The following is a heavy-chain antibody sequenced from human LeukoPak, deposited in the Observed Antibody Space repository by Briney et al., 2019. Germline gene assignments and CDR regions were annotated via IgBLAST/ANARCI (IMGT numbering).Heavy chain of an antibody. D-gene: IGHD2-21*02. J-gene: IGHJ4*02. Sequence: SQTLSLTCAVSGGSISSGGYSWSWIRQPPGKGLEWIGYIYYSGSTNYNPSLKSRVTISVDTSKNQFSLKLSSVTAADTAVYYCARGCGGDCYLPDYWGQGTLVTVSS. CDR3: ARGCGGDCYLPDY. CDR2: IYYSGST. V-gene: IGHV4-61*08. CDR1: GGSISSGGYS.